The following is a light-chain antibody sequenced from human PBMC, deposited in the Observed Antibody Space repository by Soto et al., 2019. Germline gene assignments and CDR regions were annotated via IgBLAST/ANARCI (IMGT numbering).Light chain of an antibody. CDR1: KLGDSY. J-gene: IGLJ2*01. Sequence: SYELTQPPSVSVSPGQTASITCSGAKLGDSYACWYQQKPGQSPVLVIYQDTKRPSTIPERFSGSNSGNTATLTISGTQAMDEADYYCQAWDSSPAAVFGGGTKLTVL. V-gene: IGLV3-1*01. CDR2: QDT. CDR3: QAWDSSPAAV.